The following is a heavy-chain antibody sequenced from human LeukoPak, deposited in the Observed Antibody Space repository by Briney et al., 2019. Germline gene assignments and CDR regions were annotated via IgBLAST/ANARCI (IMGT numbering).Heavy chain of an antibody. CDR2: IIPIFGAA. D-gene: IGHD3-22*01. J-gene: IGHJ3*02. Sequence: ASVKVSCKASGGTFSSYALTWVRQAPGQGLEWMGGIIPIFGAANYAQKFQGRVTITADESTSTAYMELSSLRSEDTAVYYCARERGNDYYDSSGQTRGNAFDIWGQGTMVTVSS. V-gene: IGHV1-69*13. CDR3: ARERGNDYYDSSGQTRGNAFDI. CDR1: GGTFSSYA.